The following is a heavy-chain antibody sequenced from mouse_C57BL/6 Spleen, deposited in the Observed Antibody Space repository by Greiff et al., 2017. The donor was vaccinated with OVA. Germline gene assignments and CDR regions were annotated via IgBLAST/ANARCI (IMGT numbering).Heavy chain of an antibody. V-gene: IGHV1-4*01. CDR1: GYTFTSYT. J-gene: IGHJ2*01. Sequence: VMLVESGAELARPGASVKMSCKASGYTFTSYTIHWVKQRPGQGLEWIGYINPSSGYTKYNQKFKDKATLTADKSSSTAYMQLSSLTSEDSAVYYCARDYGSSWGQGTTLTVSS. CDR2: INPSSGYT. D-gene: IGHD1-1*01. CDR3: ARDYGSS.